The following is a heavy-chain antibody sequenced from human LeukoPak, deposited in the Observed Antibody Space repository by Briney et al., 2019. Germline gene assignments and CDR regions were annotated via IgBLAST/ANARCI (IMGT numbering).Heavy chain of an antibody. D-gene: IGHD3-22*01. J-gene: IGHJ3*02. CDR1: GGSISSYY. V-gene: IGHV4-59*01. CDR3: ARDHYDSSGPDAFDI. CDR2: IYYSGST. Sequence: SETLSLTCTVSGGSISSYYWSWIRQPLGKGLEWIGYIYYSGSTNYNPSLKSRVTISVDTSKNQFSLKLSSVTAADTAVYYCARDHYDSSGPDAFDIWGQGTMVTVSS.